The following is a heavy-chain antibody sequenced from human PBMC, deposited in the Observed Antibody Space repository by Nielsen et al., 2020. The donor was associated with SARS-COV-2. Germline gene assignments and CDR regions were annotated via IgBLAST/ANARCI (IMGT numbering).Heavy chain of an antibody. D-gene: IGHD3-10*01. Sequence: SETLSLTCAVYGGSFSGYYWSWIRQPPGKGLEWIGEINHSGSTNYNPSLKSRVTISVDTSKNQFSLKLSSVTAADTAVYYCARGKYYYGSGSLMDVWGQGTTVTVSS. CDR2: INHSGST. CDR3: ARGKYYYGSGSLMDV. CDR1: GGSFSGYY. V-gene: IGHV4-34*01. J-gene: IGHJ6*02.